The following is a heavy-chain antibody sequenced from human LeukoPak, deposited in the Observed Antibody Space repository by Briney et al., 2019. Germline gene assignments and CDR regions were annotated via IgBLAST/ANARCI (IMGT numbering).Heavy chain of an antibody. CDR2: ISGSSDAI. CDR1: GFRFSDYY. Sequence: GGSLRPSCVVSGFRFSDYYMSWIRQTPGKSLELISYISGSSDAIYYTDSVKGRFTISQDNAKNPLYLQLDSLSAEDTAVYYCASLYDSTGFCFDYWGQGALVTVSS. J-gene: IGHJ4*02. D-gene: IGHD3-22*01. V-gene: IGHV3-11*01. CDR3: ASLYDSTGFCFDY.